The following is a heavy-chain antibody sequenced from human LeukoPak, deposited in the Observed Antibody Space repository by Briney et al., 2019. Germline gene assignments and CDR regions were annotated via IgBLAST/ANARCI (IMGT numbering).Heavy chain of an antibody. Sequence: GGSLRLSCAVSGITLSNYGMSWVRQAPGKGLEWVAGISGSGGGTNYADSVKGRFTISRDNPKNTLFLQMNNQRAEDTAVYFCAKRGVVIRVILVGFHKEAYYFDSWGQGALVTVSS. CDR1: GITLSNYG. CDR3: AKRGVVIRVILVGFHKEAYYFDS. J-gene: IGHJ4*02. CDR2: ISGSGGGT. V-gene: IGHV3-23*01. D-gene: IGHD3-22*01.